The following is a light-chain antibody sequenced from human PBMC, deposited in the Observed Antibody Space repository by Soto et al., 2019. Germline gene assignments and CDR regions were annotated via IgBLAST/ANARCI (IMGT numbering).Light chain of an antibody. CDR3: STWDDSLAGVV. CDR2: SNN. Sequence: QSVLTQPPSESGTPGQRVTISCSGSSSNIRPNTVNWYQQLPGTAPKLLIYSNNQRPSGVPARFSGSKSGTSASLAISGLQSEDEADYYCSTWDDSLAGVVFGGGTKLTVL. CDR1: SSNIRPNT. V-gene: IGLV1-44*01. J-gene: IGLJ2*01.